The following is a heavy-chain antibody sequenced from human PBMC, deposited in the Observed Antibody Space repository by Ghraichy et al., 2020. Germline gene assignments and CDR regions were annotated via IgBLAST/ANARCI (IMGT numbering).Heavy chain of an antibody. J-gene: IGHJ6*02. D-gene: IGHD5-18*01. CDR2: IKQDGSEK. Sequence: GESLNISCVASGFTFSSYWMTWVRQAAGKGLEWVANIKQDGSEKYYVDSVKGRFTISRDNAKNSLYLQMNSLRAEDTAVYYCAGYGFDYYYYYVMDIWGQGTTVTVSS. CDR1: GFTFSSYW. CDR3: AGYGFDYYYYYVMDI. V-gene: IGHV3-7*01.